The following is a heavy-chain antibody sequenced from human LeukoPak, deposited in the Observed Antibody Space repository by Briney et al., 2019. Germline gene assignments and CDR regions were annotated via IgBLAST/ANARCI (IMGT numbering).Heavy chain of an antibody. CDR3: ARRSDSGSDDGEDYFDY. CDR1: GGSINSTTFY. CDR2: MYYDGST. J-gene: IGHJ4*02. Sequence: SETLSLTCTVSGGSINSTTFYWGWIRQPPGKGLEWIGSMYYDGSTYHNPSLKSRVTISVDTSNNQFSLKLTSVTAADTAVYFCARRSDSGSDDGEDYFDYWGQGTLVTVSS. V-gene: IGHV4-39*01. D-gene: IGHD1-26*01.